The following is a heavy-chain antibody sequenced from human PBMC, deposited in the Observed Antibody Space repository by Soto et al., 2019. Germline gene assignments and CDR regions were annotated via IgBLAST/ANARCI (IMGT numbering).Heavy chain of an antibody. V-gene: IGHV6-1*01. Sequence: SQTLSLTCAISGDSVSSNSAAWYWIRQSPSRGLEWLGRTYYRSKWYNDYAGSVKSRITINPDTSKNQFSLQLNSLTPEDAAVYYCARGAFREFGTFDVWGQGTMVTVSS. CDR1: GDSVSSNSAA. CDR3: ARGAFREFGTFDV. J-gene: IGHJ3*01. D-gene: IGHD1-26*01. CDR2: TYYRSKWYN.